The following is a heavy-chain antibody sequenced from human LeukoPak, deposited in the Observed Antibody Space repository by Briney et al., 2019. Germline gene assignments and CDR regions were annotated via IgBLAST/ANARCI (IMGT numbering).Heavy chain of an antibody. J-gene: IGHJ3*01. D-gene: IGHD3-22*01. CDR1: GGSISSTSYY. V-gene: IGHV4-39*01. CDR3: AKAGVRYFDSSGLYAFDF. CDR2: IYYSGSA. Sequence: SETLSLTCAVSGGSISSTSYYWAWIRQPPGKGLEWIGTIYYSGSAYHNPSLKSRVTMSVDTSRNQFSLKLSSVDAADTAVYYCAKAGVRYFDSSGLYAFDFWGQGTTVTVSS.